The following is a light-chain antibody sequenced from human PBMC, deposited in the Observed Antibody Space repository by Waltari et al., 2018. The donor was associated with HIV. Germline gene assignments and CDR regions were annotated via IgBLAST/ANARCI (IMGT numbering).Light chain of an antibody. J-gene: IGLJ2*01. Sequence: SYDLTQPPSVSVSPGQTASITCSGDKLGNKYACWYQQKPGQSPVLVIYQDTKRPSGVPERFSGSHSGNTATLTVSGTQAMDEADYDCQAWDSSTVLCGGGTTLTVL. V-gene: IGLV3-1*01. CDR3: QAWDSSTVL. CDR2: QDT. CDR1: KLGNKY.